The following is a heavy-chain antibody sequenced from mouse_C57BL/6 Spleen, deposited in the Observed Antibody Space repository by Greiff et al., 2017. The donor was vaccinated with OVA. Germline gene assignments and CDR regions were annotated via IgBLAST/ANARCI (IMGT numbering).Heavy chain of an antibody. CDR2: IDPENGDT. V-gene: IGHV14-4*01. D-gene: IGHD3-3*01. CDR3: TTDSLRGY. Sequence: VQLKQSGAELVRPGASVKLSCTASGFNIKDDYMHWVKQRPEQGLEWIGWIDPENGDTEYASKFQGKATITADTSSNTAYLQLSSLTSEDTAVYYCTTDSLRGYWGQGTTLTVSS. CDR1: GFNIKDDY. J-gene: IGHJ2*01.